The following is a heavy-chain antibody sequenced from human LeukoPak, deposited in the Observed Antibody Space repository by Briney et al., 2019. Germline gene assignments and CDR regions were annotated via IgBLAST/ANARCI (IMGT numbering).Heavy chain of an antibody. D-gene: IGHD6-13*01. CDR2: IYSGGST. CDR3: ARVPGQQLVIDP. Sequence: GGSLRLSCAASGFTVSSNYMSWVRQAPGKGLEWVSVIYSGGSTYYADSVKGRFTISRDNSKNTLYLQMNSLRAEDTAVYYCARVPGQQLVIDPWAREPWSPSPQ. CDR1: GFTVSSNY. J-gene: IGHJ5*02. V-gene: IGHV3-66*01.